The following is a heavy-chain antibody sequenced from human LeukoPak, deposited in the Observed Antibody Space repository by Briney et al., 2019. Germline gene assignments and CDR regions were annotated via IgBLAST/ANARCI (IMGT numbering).Heavy chain of an antibody. D-gene: IGHD4-17*01. CDR3: ARNGATVKHFYYYYMDV. CDR2: INPNTGGT. V-gene: IGHV1-2*02. Sequence: ASVKVSCKASGYTFTGYYMHWVRQAPGQGLEWMGWINPNTGGTNYAQKFQGRVTMTRDTSISTAYMELGRLSSDDTAVYYCARNGATVKHFYYYYMDVWGEGTTVTVSS. J-gene: IGHJ6*03. CDR1: GYTFTGYY.